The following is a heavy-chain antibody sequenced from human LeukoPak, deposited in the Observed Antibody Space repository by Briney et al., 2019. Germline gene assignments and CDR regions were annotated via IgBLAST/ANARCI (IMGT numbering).Heavy chain of an antibody. V-gene: IGHV3-23*01. CDR2: ISGSGGST. CDR1: GFTFSSYA. CDR3: AKDGDIAVAGTGGDY. Sequence: PGGSLRLSCAASGFTFSSYAMSWVRQAPGKGLEWVSAISGSGGSTYYADSVKGRFTISRDNSKNTLYLQMNSLRAEDTAVYYCAKDGDIAVAGTGGDYWGQGTLVTVSS. J-gene: IGHJ4*02. D-gene: IGHD6-19*01.